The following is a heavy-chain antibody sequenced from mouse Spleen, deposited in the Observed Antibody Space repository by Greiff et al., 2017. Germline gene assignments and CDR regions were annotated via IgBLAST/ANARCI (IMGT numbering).Heavy chain of an antibody. J-gene: IGHJ2*01. V-gene: IGHV1-42*01. D-gene: IGHD3-1*01. CDR1: GYSFTGYY. CDR2: INPSTGGT. Sequence: VQLQQPGPELVKPGASVKISCKASGYSFTGYYMNWVKQSPEKSLEWIGEINPSTGGTTYNQKFKAKATLTVDKSSSTAYMQLKSLTSEDSAVYYCARSGDDYFDYWGQGTTLTVSS. CDR3: ARSGDDYFDY.